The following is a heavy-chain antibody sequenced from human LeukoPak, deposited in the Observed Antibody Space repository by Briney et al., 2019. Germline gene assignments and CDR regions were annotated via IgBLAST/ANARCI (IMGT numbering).Heavy chain of an antibody. CDR3: ARDVVAAVGTWDY. CDR2: IYTSGST. Sequence: PSETLCLTCTVSGGSISSFYWSWIRQPAGKGLGWIGRIYTSGSTNYNPSLNSRVTMSVDTSKNQFSLKLSSVTAADTAVYYCARDVVAAVGTWDYWGQGTLVTVSS. CDR1: GGSISSFY. J-gene: IGHJ4*02. V-gene: IGHV4-4*07. D-gene: IGHD6-13*01.